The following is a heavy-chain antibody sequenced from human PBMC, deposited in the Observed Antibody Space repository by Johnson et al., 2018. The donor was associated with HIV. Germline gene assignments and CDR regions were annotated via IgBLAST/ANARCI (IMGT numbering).Heavy chain of an antibody. CDR2: ISYDGSDK. V-gene: IGHV3-30*04. CDR1: GFTFSSYA. J-gene: IGHJ3*02. D-gene: IGHD3-10*01. Sequence: QVQLVESGGGVVQPGRSLRLSCAASGFTFSSYAMHWVRQAPGKGLEWVAVISYDGSDKYYADSVKGRFTISRDNSKNTLYLQMNSLRAEDTAVYYCARWVMVRGREAFDMWGQGTMGTVSS. CDR3: ARWVMVRGREAFDM.